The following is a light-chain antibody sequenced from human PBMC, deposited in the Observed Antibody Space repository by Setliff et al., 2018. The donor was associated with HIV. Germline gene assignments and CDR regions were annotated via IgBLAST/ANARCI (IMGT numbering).Light chain of an antibody. Sequence: EIVLTQSPGTLSLSPGERATLSCRASQSVSSSYLAWYQQKPGQAPRLLIYGASSRATGIPDRSSGSGSGTDFTLTITRLEPEDFAVYYCQQFGSSSYTFGQGTKVDIK. J-gene: IGKJ2*01. CDR2: GAS. CDR3: QQFGSSSYT. V-gene: IGKV3-20*01. CDR1: QSVSSSY.